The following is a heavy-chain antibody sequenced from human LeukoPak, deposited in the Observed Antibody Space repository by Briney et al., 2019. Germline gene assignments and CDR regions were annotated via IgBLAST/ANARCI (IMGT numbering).Heavy chain of an antibody. J-gene: IGHJ5*02. D-gene: IGHD5-18*01. V-gene: IGHV3-11*04. Sequence: PGGSLRLSCAASGFTFSDYYMSCIRQAPGKGLEWVSYISSSGSTIYYADSVNGGFTISRDNAKKSLYLQMNSLRAEDTTVYYCARASYSYGPRLSWGQGTLVTVSS. CDR2: ISSSGSTI. CDR1: GFTFSDYY. CDR3: ARASYSYGPRLS.